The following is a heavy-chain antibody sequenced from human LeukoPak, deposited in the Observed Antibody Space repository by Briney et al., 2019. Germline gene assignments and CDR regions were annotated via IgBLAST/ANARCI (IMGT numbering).Heavy chain of an antibody. D-gene: IGHD3-10*01. J-gene: IGHJ2*01. V-gene: IGHV4-34*01. CDR1: GGSFSGYY. Sequence: PSETLSLTCAVYGGSFSGYYWSWIRQPPGKGLEWIGEINHSGSTNYNPSLKSRVTISVDTSKNQFSLKLSSVTAADTAVYYCARRYYVSGSYRLRYSDLWGRAPWSLSPQ. CDR2: INHSGST. CDR3: ARRYYVSGSYRLRYSDL.